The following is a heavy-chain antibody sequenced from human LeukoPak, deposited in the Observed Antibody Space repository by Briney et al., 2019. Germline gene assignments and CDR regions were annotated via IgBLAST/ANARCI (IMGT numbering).Heavy chain of an antibody. V-gene: IGHV3-53*01. Sequence: PGGSLRLSCAASGFTVSSNYMSWVRQAPGKRLEWVSVIYSGGSTYYADSVKGRFTISRDNSKNTLYLQMNSLRAEDTAVYYCARVRVHQYYYDSGGYPDYWGQGTLVTVSS. CDR1: GFTVSSNY. CDR3: ARVRVHQYYYDSGGYPDY. D-gene: IGHD3-22*01. J-gene: IGHJ4*02. CDR2: IYSGGST.